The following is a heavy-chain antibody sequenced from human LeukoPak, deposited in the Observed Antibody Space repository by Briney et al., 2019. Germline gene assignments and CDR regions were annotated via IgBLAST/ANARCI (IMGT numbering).Heavy chain of an antibody. D-gene: IGHD6-6*01. Sequence: SETLSLTCTVSGGSISSSSDYRGWIRQPPGKGLEWIGSIYYSGNTYYNPSLKSRVTISLDTSKNQFSLKLSSVTAADTAVYYCARQSVRAIAIAARPGNYFDYWGQGTLVTVSS. J-gene: IGHJ4*02. CDR2: IYYSGNT. CDR3: ARQSVRAIAIAARPGNYFDY. CDR1: GGSISSSSDY. V-gene: IGHV4-39*01.